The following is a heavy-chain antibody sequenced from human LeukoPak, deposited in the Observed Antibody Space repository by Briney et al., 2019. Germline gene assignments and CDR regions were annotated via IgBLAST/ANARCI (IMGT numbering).Heavy chain of an antibody. J-gene: IGHJ6*02. CDR2: IYYSGST. CDR1: GGCISSYY. D-gene: IGHD1-26*01. V-gene: IGHV4-59*01. CDR3: ARGGTVRNGMDV. Sequence: SETLSLTCTVSGGCISSYYWSWIRQPPGKGLEWIGYIYYSGSTNYNPSLKSRVTISVDTSRNQFSLKLSSVTAADTAVYYCARGGTVRNGMDVWGQGTTVTVSS.